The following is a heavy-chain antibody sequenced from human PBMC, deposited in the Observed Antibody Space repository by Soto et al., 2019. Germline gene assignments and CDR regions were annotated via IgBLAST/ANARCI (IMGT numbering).Heavy chain of an antibody. CDR3: ARDQEDTAMDHNWFDP. V-gene: IGHV4-59*01. Sequence: ASETLSLTCTVSGGSISSYYWSWIRQPPGKGLEWIGYVYYGGSTNYNPSLKSRVTISVDTSKNEFFLKLSSVTAADTAVYYCARDQEDTAMDHNWFDPWAREPWSPSPQ. CDR1: GGSISSYY. J-gene: IGHJ5*02. D-gene: IGHD5-18*01. CDR2: VYYGGST.